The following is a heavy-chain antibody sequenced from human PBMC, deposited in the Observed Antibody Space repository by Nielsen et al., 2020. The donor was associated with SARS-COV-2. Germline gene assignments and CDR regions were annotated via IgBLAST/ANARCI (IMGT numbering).Heavy chain of an antibody. CDR1: GFTFSSYA. V-gene: IGHV3-23*01. CDR3: AKLRYFDWLVYYFDY. J-gene: IGHJ4*02. CDR2: ISGSGGST. Sequence: GESLKISCAASGFTFSSYAMSWVRQAPGKGLEWVSAISGSGGSTYYADSVKGRFTISRDNSKNTLYLQMNSLRAEGTAVYYCAKLRYFDWLVYYFDYWGQGTLVTVSS. D-gene: IGHD3-9*01.